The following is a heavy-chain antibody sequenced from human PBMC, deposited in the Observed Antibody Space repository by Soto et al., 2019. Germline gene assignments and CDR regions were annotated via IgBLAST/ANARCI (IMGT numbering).Heavy chain of an antibody. CDR3: AKDLSYSYCSGGSCYDYYYYYGMDV. CDR1: GFTFSSYA. D-gene: IGHD2-15*01. CDR2: ISGSGGST. Sequence: GGSLRLSCAASGFTFSSYAMSWVRQAPGKGLEWVSAISGSGGSTYYADSVKGRFTISRDNSKNTLYLQMNSLRAEDTAVYYCAKDLSYSYCSGGSCYDYYYYYGMDVWGQGTTVTVSS. V-gene: IGHV3-23*01. J-gene: IGHJ6*02.